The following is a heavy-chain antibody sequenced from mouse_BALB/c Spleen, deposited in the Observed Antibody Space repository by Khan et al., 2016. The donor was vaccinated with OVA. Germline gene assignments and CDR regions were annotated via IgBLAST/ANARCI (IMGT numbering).Heavy chain of an antibody. CDR3: TRNPFAY. CDR2: IDPNDSET. J-gene: IGHJ3*01. CDR1: GYTFTSYW. Sequence: VQLQQSGPELVRPGTSVKLSCKASGYTFTSYWMNWIKQRPEQGLEWIGWIDPNDSETQYNQKFKDKATLTVDKSSNTAYMQLSSLTSEESAVFYGTRNPFAYWGQGTLVTVSA. V-gene: IGHV1-59*01.